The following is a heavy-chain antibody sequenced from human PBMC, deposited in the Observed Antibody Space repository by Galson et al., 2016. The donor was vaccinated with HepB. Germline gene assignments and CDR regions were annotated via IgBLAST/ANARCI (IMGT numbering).Heavy chain of an antibody. CDR3: ARCGYSSSWFYFDH. CDR1: GFSLNTTGMC. J-gene: IGHJ4*02. Sequence: PALVKPTQTLTLTCSFSGFSLNTTGMCVSWIRQPPGRALEWLALIAWDDDEYYSTSLKTRHTISKDTAKNQVVLTVTNMDPIDTATYYCARCGYSSSWFYFDHWGQGTQVTVSS. CDR2: IAWDDDE. V-gene: IGHV2-70*01. D-gene: IGHD6-13*01.